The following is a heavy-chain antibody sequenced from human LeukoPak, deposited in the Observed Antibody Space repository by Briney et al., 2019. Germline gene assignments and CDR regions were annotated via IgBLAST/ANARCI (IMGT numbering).Heavy chain of an antibody. J-gene: IGHJ4*02. D-gene: IGHD3-9*01. Sequence: GSLRLSCAASGFTFSTYSMNWVRQAPGKGLEWVSSISSNSRYIYYADSMRGRFTISRDNAKNSLYLQMNSLRAEDTAVYYCARRYYDILTGYLHFDYWGQGTLVTVSS. CDR2: ISSNSRYI. CDR3: ARRYYDILTGYLHFDY. CDR1: GFTFSTYS. V-gene: IGHV3-21*01.